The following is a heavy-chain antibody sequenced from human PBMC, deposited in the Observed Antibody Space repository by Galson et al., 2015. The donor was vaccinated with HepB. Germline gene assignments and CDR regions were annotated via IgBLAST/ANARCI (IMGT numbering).Heavy chain of an antibody. CDR3: ARILRSYYYDSSGFARGNYFDY. D-gene: IGHD3-22*01. V-gene: IGHV3-66*02. J-gene: IGHJ4*02. CDR1: GFTVSSNY. CDR2: IYSGGST. Sequence: SLRLSCAASGFTVSSNYMSWVRQAPGKGLEWVSVIYSGGSTYYADSVKGRFTISRDNSKNTLYLQMNSLRAEDTAVYYCARILRSYYYDSSGFARGNYFDYWGQGTLVTVSS.